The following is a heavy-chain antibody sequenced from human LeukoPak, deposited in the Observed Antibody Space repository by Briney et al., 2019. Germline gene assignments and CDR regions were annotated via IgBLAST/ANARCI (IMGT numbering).Heavy chain of an antibody. Sequence: LGESLKISCKGSGYSFTSYWIGWVRQMPGKGLEWMGIIYPGDSDTRYSPSFQGQVTISADKSISTAYLQWSSLKASDTAMYYCAVTPGYCSGGSCIGGYYWGQGTLVTVSS. CDR1: GYSFTSYW. V-gene: IGHV5-51*01. CDR3: AVTPGYCSGGSCIGGYY. J-gene: IGHJ4*02. D-gene: IGHD2-15*01. CDR2: IYPGDSDT.